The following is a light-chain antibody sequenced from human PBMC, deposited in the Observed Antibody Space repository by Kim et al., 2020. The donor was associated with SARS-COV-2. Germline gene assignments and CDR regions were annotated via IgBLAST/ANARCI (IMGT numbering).Light chain of an antibody. J-gene: IGLJ3*02. Sequence: SYELTQPPSVSVAPGKTARITCGGNNIGSKSVHWYQQKPGQAPVLVIYYDSDRPSGIPERFSGSNSGNTATLTISRVDAGDEADYYCQVWDSSSDVGVFG. CDR1: NIGSKS. CDR3: QVWDSSSDVGV. CDR2: YDS. V-gene: IGLV3-21*04.